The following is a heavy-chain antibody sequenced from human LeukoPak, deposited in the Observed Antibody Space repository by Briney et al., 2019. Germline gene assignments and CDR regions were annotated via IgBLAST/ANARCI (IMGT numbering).Heavy chain of an antibody. V-gene: IGHV4-61*05. CDR3: ARRGYCTNGVCYTDY. D-gene: IGHD2-8*01. J-gene: IGHJ4*02. CDR1: GGSISSSSYY. Sequence: SETLSLTCTVSGGSISSSSYYWSWIRQPPGKGLEWIGYIYYSGSTNYNPSLKSRVTISVDTSKNQFSLKLSSVTAADTAVYYCARRGYCTNGVCYTDYWGQGTLVTVSS. CDR2: IYYSGST.